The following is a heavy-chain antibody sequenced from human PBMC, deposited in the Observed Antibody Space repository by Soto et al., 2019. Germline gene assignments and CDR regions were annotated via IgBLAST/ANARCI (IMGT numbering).Heavy chain of an antibody. CDR3: TTEEKLWLRSGAFDI. CDR2: IKSKTDGGTT. Sequence: GGSLRLFCAASGFTFSNAWMSWVRQAPGKGLGWVGRIKSKTDGGTTDYAAPVKGRFTISRDDSKNTLYLQMNSLKTEDTAVYYCTTEEKLWLRSGAFDIWGQGTMVTVSS. V-gene: IGHV3-15*01. J-gene: IGHJ3*02. CDR1: GFTFSNAW. D-gene: IGHD5-18*01.